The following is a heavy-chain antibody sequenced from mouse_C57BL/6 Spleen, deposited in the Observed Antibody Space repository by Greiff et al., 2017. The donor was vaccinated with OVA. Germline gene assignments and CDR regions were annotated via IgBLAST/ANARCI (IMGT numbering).Heavy chain of an antibody. D-gene: IGHD2-1*01. V-gene: IGHV1-39*01. CDR2: INPNYGTT. CDR3: AKYGNYVGAMDY. Sequence: VQLKESGPELVKPGASVKISCKASGYSFTDYNMNWVKQSNGKSLEWIGVINPNYGTTSYNQKFKGKATLTVDQSSSTAYMQLNSLTSEDSAVYYCAKYGNYVGAMDYWGQGTSVTVAS. CDR1: GYSFTDYN. J-gene: IGHJ4*01.